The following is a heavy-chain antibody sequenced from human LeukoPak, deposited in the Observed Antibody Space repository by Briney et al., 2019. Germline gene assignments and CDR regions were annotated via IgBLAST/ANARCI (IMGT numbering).Heavy chain of an antibody. D-gene: IGHD6-19*01. CDR3: ARDTAPLAVAGINFDY. J-gene: IGHJ4*02. CDR2: ISAYNGNT. Sequence: ASVKVSCKASGYTFTSYGISWVRQAPRQGLEWMGWISAYNGNTNYAQKLQGRVTMTTDTSTSTAYMELRSLRSDDTAVYYCARDTAPLAVAGINFDYWGQGTLVTVSS. V-gene: IGHV1-18*01. CDR1: GYTFTSYG.